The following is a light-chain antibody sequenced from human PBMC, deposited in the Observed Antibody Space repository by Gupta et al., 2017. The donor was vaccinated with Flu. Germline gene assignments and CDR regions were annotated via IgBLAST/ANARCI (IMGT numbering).Light chain of an antibody. CDR1: QNIGSD. V-gene: IGKV3-15*01. J-gene: IGKJ4*01. Sequence: VTLSVFPGEIVALSCRASQNIGSDLAWFKQRPGQPPRLLIYDASSRDTGVPARFSGSGSGKELTLTISSRQSEDFAVYFCQQYKKWPPLTFGGGTKVEIK. CDR3: QQYKKWPPLT. CDR2: DAS.